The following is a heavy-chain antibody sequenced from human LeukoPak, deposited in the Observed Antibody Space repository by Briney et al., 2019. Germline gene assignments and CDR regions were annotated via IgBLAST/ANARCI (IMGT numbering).Heavy chain of an antibody. V-gene: IGHV3-11*01. CDR1: GFTFSDYY. CDR2: ISSSGSTI. J-gene: IGHJ4*02. CDR3: AKSDTAILQGNFDY. Sequence: PGGSLRLSCAASGFTFSDYYMSWIRQAPGKGLEWVSYISSSGSTIYYADSVKGRFTISRDNAKNSLYLQMNSLRAEDTALYYCAKSDTAILQGNFDYWGQGTLVTVSS. D-gene: IGHD5-18*01.